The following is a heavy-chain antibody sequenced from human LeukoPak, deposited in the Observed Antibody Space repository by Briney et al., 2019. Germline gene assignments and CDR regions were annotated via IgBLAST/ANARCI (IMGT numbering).Heavy chain of an antibody. V-gene: IGHV3-74*01. Sequence: PGGSLRLSCAASGFTFSSYWMHWVRQAPGKGLVWVSRINSDGSGTSYADSVKGRFTISRDNAKNTLYLQMNSLRAEDTAVYYCAREGGTVYYFDYWGQGTLVTVSS. D-gene: IGHD1/OR15-1a*01. CDR1: GFTFSSYW. CDR2: INSDGSGT. J-gene: IGHJ4*02. CDR3: AREGGTVYYFDY.